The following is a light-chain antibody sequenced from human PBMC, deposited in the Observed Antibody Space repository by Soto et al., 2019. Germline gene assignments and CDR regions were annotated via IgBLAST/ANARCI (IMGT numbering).Light chain of an antibody. J-gene: IGLJ2*01. CDR2: EVS. Sequence: QSALTQPASVSGSHGQSITISCTGTSSDVGGYKYVSWYQQHPGKVPKLMIYEVSNRPSGVSNRFSGSKSGNTASLSISGLQAEDEAEYYCSSYTRSTTLSVLFGGGTQLTVL. V-gene: IGLV2-14*01. CDR1: SSDVGGYKY. CDR3: SSYTRSTTLSVL.